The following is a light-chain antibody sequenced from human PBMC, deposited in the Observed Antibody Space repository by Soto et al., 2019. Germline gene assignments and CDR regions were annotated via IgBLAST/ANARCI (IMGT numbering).Light chain of an antibody. CDR2: DAS. V-gene: IGKV3D-11*01. Sequence: EIVLTQSPATLSLSPGERATLSCRASQGVSSYLAWYQQKPGQAPRLLIYDASNRATGIPARFSGSGPGTDFTLTISSLEPEDFAVYYCQQRSNWHPDGTFGQGTKVEIK. CDR3: QQRSNWHPDGT. J-gene: IGKJ1*01. CDR1: QGVSSY.